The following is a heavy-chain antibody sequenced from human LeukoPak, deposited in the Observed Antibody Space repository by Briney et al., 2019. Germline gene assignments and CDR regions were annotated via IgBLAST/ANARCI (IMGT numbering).Heavy chain of an antibody. D-gene: IGHD3-10*01. CDR3: ARGGYGSGSYPY. CDR2: ISGSSGST. CDR1: GFTFSSHV. J-gene: IGHJ4*02. V-gene: IGHV3-23*01. Sequence: GGSLRLSCAASGFTFSSHVMNWVRQAPGKGLEWVSAISGSSGSTYYADSVKGRFTISRDNSKNALYLQMDSLRAEDTALYYCARGGYGSGSYPYWGQGTLVTVSS.